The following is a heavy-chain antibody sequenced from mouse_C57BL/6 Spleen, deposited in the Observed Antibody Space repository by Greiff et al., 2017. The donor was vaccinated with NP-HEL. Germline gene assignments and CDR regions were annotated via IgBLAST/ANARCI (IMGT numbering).Heavy chain of an antibody. V-gene: IGHV1-15*01. CDR1: GYTFTDYE. J-gene: IGHJ1*03. CDR3: TRRGIYDGNSYWYFDV. D-gene: IGHD2-1*01. Sequence: QVQLQQSGAELVRPGASVTLSCKASGYTFTDYEMHWVKQTPVHGLEWIGAIDPETGGTAYNQKFKGKAILTADKSSSTAYMELRSLTSEDSAVYYCTRRGIYDGNSYWYFDVWGTGTTVTVSS. CDR2: IDPETGGT.